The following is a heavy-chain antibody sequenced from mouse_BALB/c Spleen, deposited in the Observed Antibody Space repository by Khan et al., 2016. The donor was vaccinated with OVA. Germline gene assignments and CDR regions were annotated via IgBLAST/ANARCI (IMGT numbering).Heavy chain of an antibody. CDR1: GFTFSTYG. J-gene: IGHJ3*01. V-gene: IGHV5-6*01. D-gene: IGHD1-1*01. CDR2: VSTGGHYT. CDR3: ARLAYFYDSEGFAY. Sequence: EVELVESGGDVVKPGGSLKLSCAASGFTFSTYGMSWVRQTPDKRLEWVATVSTGGHYTYYPDTVKRRFTISRDNAKDTLYLQMSSLKSEDTAMFYCARLAYFYDSEGFAYWGQGTLVTVSA.